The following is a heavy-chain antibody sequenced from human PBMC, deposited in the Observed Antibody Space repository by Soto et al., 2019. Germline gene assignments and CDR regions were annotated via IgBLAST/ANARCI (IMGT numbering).Heavy chain of an antibody. J-gene: IGHJ4*02. CDR3: AKDASGYDMAFDY. CDR2: ISSDATSS. CDR1: GFTFDDYT. Sequence: GGSLRLSSVASGFTFDDYTMDWVRQTPGKGLEWVSLISSDATSSYYADSLKGRFTISRDNSKNSLFLQMNNLRTEDTALYYCAKDASGYDMAFDYWGQGALVTVSS. D-gene: IGHD5-12*01. V-gene: IGHV3-43*01.